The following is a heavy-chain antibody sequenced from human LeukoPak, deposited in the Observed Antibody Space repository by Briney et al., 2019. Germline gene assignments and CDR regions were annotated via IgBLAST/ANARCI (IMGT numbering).Heavy chain of an antibody. J-gene: IGHJ4*02. CDR2: ISHDETNK. CDR3: VRYSGGSLFDF. V-gene: IGHV3-30*03. Sequence: GGSLRLSCAASGFRFCGFVMHWVRQAPGKGLEWVALISHDETNKYYGDSVRGRFTISRDNSQNTLFLQMNSLGGDDTAVYYCVRYSGGSLFDFWGQGTLVTVSS. CDR1: GFRFCGFV. D-gene: IGHD2-15*01.